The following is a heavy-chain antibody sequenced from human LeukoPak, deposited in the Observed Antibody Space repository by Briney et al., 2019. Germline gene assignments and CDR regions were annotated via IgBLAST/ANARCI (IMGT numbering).Heavy chain of an antibody. Sequence: GWISAYNGNTNYAQKLQGRVTMTTDTSTSTAYMELRSLRSDDTAVYYCARTYGDYSPLGGYWGQGTLVTVSS. J-gene: IGHJ4*02. CDR2: ISAYNGNT. CDR3: ARTYGDYSPLGGY. V-gene: IGHV1-18*01. D-gene: IGHD4-17*01.